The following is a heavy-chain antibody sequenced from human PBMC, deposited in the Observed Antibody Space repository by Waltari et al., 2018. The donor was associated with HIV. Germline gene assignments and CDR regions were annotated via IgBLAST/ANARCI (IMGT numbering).Heavy chain of an antibody. Sequence: EVQLVESGGGSVQPGRSLRLSCTASGITFDDYAMPWVRQPPGKGLEWFSGISWYSGDIAYADSVKGRFTISRDNTKNSLFLQMNSVRVEDTALYYCVKDGASTIFGVLNGMDVWGQGTTVTVSS. CDR1: GITFDDYA. D-gene: IGHD3-3*01. J-gene: IGHJ6*02. CDR2: ISWYSGDI. CDR3: VKDGASTIFGVLNGMDV. V-gene: IGHV3-9*01.